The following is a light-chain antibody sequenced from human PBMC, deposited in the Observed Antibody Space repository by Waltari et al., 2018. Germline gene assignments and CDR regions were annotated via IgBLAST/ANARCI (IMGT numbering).Light chain of an antibody. J-gene: IGLJ3*02. CDR2: VNSDGSH. CDR3: QTGGHGTWV. Sequence: QLVLTQSPSASASLGASVKLTCTLSSGHSSNIVARLQQQPEKGPRYLMKVNSDGSHTKGDEIPDRFSGSSSGAERYLTISSLQSGDEADEYCQTGGHGTWVFGGGTKLTVL. V-gene: IGLV4-69*01. CDR1: SGHSSNI.